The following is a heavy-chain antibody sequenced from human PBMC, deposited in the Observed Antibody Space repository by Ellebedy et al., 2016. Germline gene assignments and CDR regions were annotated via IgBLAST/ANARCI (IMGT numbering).Heavy chain of an antibody. CDR3: ARRAGYFIYYGMDV. D-gene: IGHD3-9*01. CDR1: GFTFSSYW. CDR2: INSDGNSI. Sequence: GGSLRLSXAASGFTFSSYWMHWVRQVPGKGLVWVSRINSDGNSISYADYVKGRFTISRDNAKNTLYLQMNSLRAEDTAVYYCARRAGYFIYYGMDVWGQGTTVTVSS. J-gene: IGHJ6*02. V-gene: IGHV3-74*01.